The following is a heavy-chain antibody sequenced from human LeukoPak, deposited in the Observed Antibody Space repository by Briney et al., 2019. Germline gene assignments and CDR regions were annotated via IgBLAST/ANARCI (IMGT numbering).Heavy chain of an antibody. V-gene: IGHV4-39*07. Sequence: PSETLSLTCTVSGGSISSSSYYWGWIRQPPGKGLEWIGSIYHSGSTYYNPSLKSRVTISVDTSKNQFSLKLNSVTAADTAVYYCARPYYDFWSGYYKYYYMDVWGKGTTVTVSS. D-gene: IGHD3-3*01. J-gene: IGHJ6*03. CDR2: IYHSGST. CDR1: GGSISSSSYY. CDR3: ARPYYDFWSGYYKYYYMDV.